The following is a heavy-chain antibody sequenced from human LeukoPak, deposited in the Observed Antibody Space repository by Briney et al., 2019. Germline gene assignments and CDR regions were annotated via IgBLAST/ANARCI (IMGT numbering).Heavy chain of an antibody. J-gene: IGHJ4*02. Sequence: ASVKVSCKVSGGTFNSYAISWVRQAPGQGLECMGRVIPILDIAYYAQNFQGRVTITADKSTTTAYMELRSLRSEDTAVYYCARELLRLGEVSTPWDSWGQGTLVTVSS. CDR2: VIPILDIA. CDR1: GGTFNSYA. CDR3: ARELLRLGEVSTPWDS. D-gene: IGHD3-16*02. V-gene: IGHV1-69*04.